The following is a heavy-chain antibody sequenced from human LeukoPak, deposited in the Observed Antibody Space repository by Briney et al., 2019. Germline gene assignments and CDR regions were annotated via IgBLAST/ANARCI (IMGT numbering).Heavy chain of an antibody. CDR3: AAITMVQFGYGMDV. J-gene: IGHJ6*02. D-gene: IGHD3-10*01. V-gene: IGHV4-31*03. Sequence: PSETLSLTCTVSGGSISSGGYYWSWIRQHPGKGLEWIGYIYYSGSTYYNPSLKSRVTISVDTSKNQFSLKLSSVTAADTAVYYCAAITMVQFGYGMDVWGQGTTVTVSS. CDR2: IYYSGST. CDR1: GGSISSGGYY.